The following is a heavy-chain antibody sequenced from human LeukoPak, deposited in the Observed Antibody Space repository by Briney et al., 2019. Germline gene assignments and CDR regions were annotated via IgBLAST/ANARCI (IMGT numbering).Heavy chain of an antibody. D-gene: IGHD3-10*01. V-gene: IGHV4-59*08. J-gene: IGHJ3*02. CDR3: ARHPGVRGVITHDAFDI. Sequence: SETLSLTCTVSGGSISSYYWSWIRQPPGKGLEWIGYIYYSGSTNYNPSLKSRVTISVDTSKNQFSLKLSSVTAADTAVYYCARHPGVRGVITHDAFDIWGQGTMVTVSS. CDR1: GGSISSYY. CDR2: IYYSGST.